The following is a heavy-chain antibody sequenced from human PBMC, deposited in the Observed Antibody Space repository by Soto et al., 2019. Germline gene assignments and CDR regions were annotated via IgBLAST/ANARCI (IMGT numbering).Heavy chain of an antibody. Sequence: QLLQSGGGLLKLGGSLTPSCPASGFTFVTTALSWVRQAPGEGLEWVSTIDGSGGITYYADSVKGRFTISRDNSRNTVYLQMNSLRGDDTALYYCVKNSGWFNTWGQGALVTVSS. CDR3: VKNSGWFNT. CDR2: IDGSGGIT. V-gene: IGHV3-23*01. D-gene: IGHD3-10*01. J-gene: IGHJ5*02. CDR1: GFTFVTTA.